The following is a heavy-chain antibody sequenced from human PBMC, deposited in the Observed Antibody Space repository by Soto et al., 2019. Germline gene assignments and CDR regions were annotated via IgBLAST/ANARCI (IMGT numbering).Heavy chain of an antibody. CDR2: ISNDGSNK. Sequence: GGSLRLSCAASGFTFSSYAIQWVRQAPGKGLEWVAVISNDGSNKYYEDSVKGRFTISRDNSKNTLYLQMYSLRVEDTAVYFCATVVQGGFDYWGQGTLVTVSS. D-gene: IGHD3-16*01. CDR1: GFTFSSYA. V-gene: IGHV3-30-3*01. CDR3: ATVVQGGFDY. J-gene: IGHJ4*02.